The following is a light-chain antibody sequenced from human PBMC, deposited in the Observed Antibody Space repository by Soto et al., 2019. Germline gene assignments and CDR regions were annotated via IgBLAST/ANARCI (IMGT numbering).Light chain of an antibody. CDR2: ENV. J-gene: IGLJ3*02. CDR1: SSNIGKNH. CDR3: GTGGDRLGPWV. V-gene: IGLV1-51*01. Sequence: QSVLTQPPSVSAAPGQKVTISCSGSSSNIGKNHVSWYQQLPRTAPKLLIYENVKRPSGIPDRFSGSKSGTSATLGITELQAGEGADFYCGTGGDRLGPWVFAGGTKVTVL.